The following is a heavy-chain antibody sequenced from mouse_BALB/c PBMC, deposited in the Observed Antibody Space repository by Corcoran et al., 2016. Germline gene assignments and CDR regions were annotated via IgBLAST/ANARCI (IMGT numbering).Heavy chain of an antibody. Sequence: EVQLQQSGPELVKPGASVKMSCTASGYTFTSYVMHWVKQKPGQGIEWIGYINPYNDGTKYNEKFKGKATLTSDKSSSTAYMELSSLSSEDSAVYYCARLYPGIAMDYWGQGTSVTVSS. CDR1: GYTFTSYV. CDR3: ARLYPGIAMDY. V-gene: IGHV1S136*01. J-gene: IGHJ4*01. CDR2: INPYNDGT.